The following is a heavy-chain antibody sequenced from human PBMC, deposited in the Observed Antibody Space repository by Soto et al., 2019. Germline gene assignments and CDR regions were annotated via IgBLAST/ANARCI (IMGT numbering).Heavy chain of an antibody. D-gene: IGHD5-12*01. V-gene: IGHV3-30*18. CDR1: GFTFSSFG. CDR2: ISYDGSNK. CDR3: AKDLGDGYKTDYYYYYGMDV. Sequence: GGSLRLFCAASGFTFSSFGMHWVRQAPGKGLEWVAVISYDGSNKYYADSVKGRFTISRDNSKNTLYLQMNSLRAEDTAVYYCAKDLGDGYKTDYYYYYGMDVWGQGTTVTVSS. J-gene: IGHJ6*02.